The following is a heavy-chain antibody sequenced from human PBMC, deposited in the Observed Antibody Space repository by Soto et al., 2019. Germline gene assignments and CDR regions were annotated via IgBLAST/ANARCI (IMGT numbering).Heavy chain of an antibody. V-gene: IGHV4-59*01. J-gene: IGHJ4*02. CDR2: VYYSGIT. CDR1: GGSISRYY. CDR3: AKLSNNFDY. Sequence: SETVSITCTVSGGSISRYYWSWIRQPPGKGLEWIGYVYYSGITNYNPSLKSRVTISVDTSKNQFSLKLTSVTAADTAVYYWAKLSNNFDYWGQGPLVSVS. D-gene: IGHD4-4*01.